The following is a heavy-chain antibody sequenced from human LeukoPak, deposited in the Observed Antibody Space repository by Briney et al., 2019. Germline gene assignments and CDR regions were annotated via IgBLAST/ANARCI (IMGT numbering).Heavy chain of an antibody. V-gene: IGHV3-9*01. CDR2: ISWNSGSI. J-gene: IGHJ4*02. CDR1: GFTFDDYA. CDR3: AKEDGDYYYFDY. D-gene: IGHD4-17*01. Sequence: GGSLRLSCAASGFTFDDYAMHWVRQAPGKGLEWVSGISWNSGSIGCADSVKGRFTISRDNAKNSPYLQMNSLRAEDTALYYCAKEDGDYYYFDYWGQGTLVTVSS.